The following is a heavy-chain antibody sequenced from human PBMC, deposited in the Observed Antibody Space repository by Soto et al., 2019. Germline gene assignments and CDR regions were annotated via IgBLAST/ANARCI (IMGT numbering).Heavy chain of an antibody. Sequence: PAETLSLTCAVYGGSFIGYYCILIRQPPGKWLEWIVEINHSGSTNYNPSLKSRVTISVDTSKNQFSLKLSSVTAADTAVYYCARDRYNWNYGWDYWGQGTLVTVSS. D-gene: IGHD1-7*01. V-gene: IGHV4-34*01. J-gene: IGHJ4*02. CDR1: GGSFIGYY. CDR3: ARDRYNWNYGWDY. CDR2: INHSGST.